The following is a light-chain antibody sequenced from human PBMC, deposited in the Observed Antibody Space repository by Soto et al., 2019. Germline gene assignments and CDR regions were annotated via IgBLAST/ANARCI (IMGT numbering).Light chain of an antibody. Sequence: DTHLTQSPSSVSASVGDRVTMTCRASDDVGGWLAWYQQQPGKAPKLLIFAVSTLHSGVPSRFSGTGSGTEFTLTASNFQPEDFATYYCQQSNRFPFTFGPGTKV. CDR3: QQSNRFPFT. V-gene: IGKV1-12*02. CDR2: AVS. J-gene: IGKJ3*01. CDR1: DDVGGW.